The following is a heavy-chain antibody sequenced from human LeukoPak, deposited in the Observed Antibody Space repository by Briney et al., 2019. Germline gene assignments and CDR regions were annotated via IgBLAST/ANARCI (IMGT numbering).Heavy chain of an antibody. CDR1: GYTFTSYG. Sequence: ASVKVSCKASGYTFTSYGISWVRQAPGQGLEWMGWISAYNGNTNYAQKLQGRVTMTTDTSTSTAYMELRSLRSEDTAVYYCATGPWVVGATISDYWGQGTLVTVSS. CDR3: ATGPWVVGATISDY. D-gene: IGHD1-26*01. V-gene: IGHV1-18*01. J-gene: IGHJ4*02. CDR2: ISAYNGNT.